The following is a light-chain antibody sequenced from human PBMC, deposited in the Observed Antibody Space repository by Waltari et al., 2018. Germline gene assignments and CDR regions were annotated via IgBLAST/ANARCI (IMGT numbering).Light chain of an antibody. CDR1: TSDVGGYNY. CDR3: CSFAGTYTWV. CDR2: DVP. V-gene: IGLV2-11*01. Sequence: SALTQPRSVSGSPGQSVTIPCTGTTSDVGGYNYVSWYQHHPGKAPKLMIFDVPQRPSGVPDRFSGSKSANTASLTISGLQAEDEADYYCCSFAGTYTWVFGGGTKVTVL. J-gene: IGLJ3*02.